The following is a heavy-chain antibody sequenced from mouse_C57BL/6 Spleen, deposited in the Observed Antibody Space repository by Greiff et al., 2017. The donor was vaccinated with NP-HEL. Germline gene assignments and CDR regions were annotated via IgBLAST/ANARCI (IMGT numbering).Heavy chain of an antibody. CDR3: ARGRSNPRFSWFAY. CDR2: INPSNGGT. V-gene: IGHV1-53*01. D-gene: IGHD2-5*01. Sequence: QVQLKQPGTELVKPGASVKLSCKASGYTFTSYWMHWVKQRPGQGLEWIGNINPSNGGTNYNEKFKSKATLTVDKSSSTAYMQLSSLTSDDSAVYYCARGRSNPRFSWFAYWGQGTLVTVSA. CDR1: GYTFTSYW. J-gene: IGHJ3*01.